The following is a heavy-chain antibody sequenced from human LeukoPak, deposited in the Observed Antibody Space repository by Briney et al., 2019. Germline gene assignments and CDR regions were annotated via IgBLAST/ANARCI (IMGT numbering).Heavy chain of an antibody. V-gene: IGHV4-39*07. CDR1: GGSISSSSYY. CDR3: ARVSSWLQSHFDY. D-gene: IGHD5-24*01. CDR2: IYCSGST. Sequence: SETLSLTCTVSGGSISSSSYYWGWIRQPPGKGLEWIGSIYCSGSTYYNPSLKSRVTISVDTSKNQFSLKLSSVTAADTAVYYCARVSSWLQSHFDYWGQGTLVTVSS. J-gene: IGHJ4*02.